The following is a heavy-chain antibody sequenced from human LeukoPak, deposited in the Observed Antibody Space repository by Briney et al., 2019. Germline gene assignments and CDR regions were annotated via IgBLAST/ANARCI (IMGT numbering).Heavy chain of an antibody. CDR3: AREGAYSSSWSY. CDR2: IIPIFGTA. V-gene: IGHV1-69*05. Sequence: ASVKVSCKASGGTFSSYAISWVRQAPGQGLEWMGGIIPIFGTANYAQKFQGRVTITTDESTSTAYMELGSLRSEDTAVYYCAREGAYSSSWSYWGQGTLVTVSS. CDR1: GGTFSSYA. D-gene: IGHD6-13*01. J-gene: IGHJ4*02.